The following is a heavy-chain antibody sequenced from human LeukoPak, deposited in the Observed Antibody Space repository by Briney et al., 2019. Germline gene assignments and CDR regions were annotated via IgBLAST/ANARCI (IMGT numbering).Heavy chain of an antibody. V-gene: IGHV3-64*01. CDR2: VTRNGDRT. CDR1: EFTFSRYD. CDR3: ARPAAIYNWFDP. J-gene: IGHJ5*02. D-gene: IGHD2-2*01. Sequence: GGSLRLSCAASEFTFSRYDMHWVRQAPGKGLEYVSGVTRNGDRTFYAKSVKGRFTTSRDNSKDTLYLQMNSLRAEDTAVYYCARPAAIYNWFDPWGQGTLVTVSS.